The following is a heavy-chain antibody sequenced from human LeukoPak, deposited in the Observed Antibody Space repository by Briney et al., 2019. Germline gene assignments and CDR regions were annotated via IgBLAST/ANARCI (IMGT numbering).Heavy chain of an antibody. Sequence: SGGSLRLSCAASGFTFSSYSMNWVRQAPGKGLECVSSISSSSSYIYYADSVKGRFTISRDNAKNSLYLQMNSLRAEDTAVYYCARGDGGWYYFDYWGQGTLVTVSS. D-gene: IGHD6-19*01. CDR2: ISSSSSYI. CDR3: ARGDGGWYYFDY. J-gene: IGHJ4*02. CDR1: GFTFSSYS. V-gene: IGHV3-21*01.